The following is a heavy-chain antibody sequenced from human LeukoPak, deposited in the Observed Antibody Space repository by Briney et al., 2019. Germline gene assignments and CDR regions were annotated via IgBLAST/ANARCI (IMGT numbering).Heavy chain of an antibody. D-gene: IGHD6-19*01. CDR2: IKQDGSEK. CDR1: GFTFTTYW. CDR3: ARDGVRQWLVHPMDY. J-gene: IGHJ4*02. V-gene: IGHV3-7*01. Sequence: GGSLTLSCTTSGFTFTTYWMSWVRQAPGKGLEWVANIKQDGSEKHYVDSVRGRFTISRDNAKNSVYLQIDSLRAEDTAVFYCARDGVRQWLVHPMDYWGQGTLVTVSS.